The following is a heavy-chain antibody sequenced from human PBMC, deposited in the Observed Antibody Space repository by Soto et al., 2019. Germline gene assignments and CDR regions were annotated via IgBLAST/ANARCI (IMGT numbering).Heavy chain of an antibody. CDR1: GGSISSGGYY. CDR3: AGVVAATGGYYGMDV. D-gene: IGHD2-15*01. Sequence: PSETLSLTCTVSGGSISSGGYYWSWIRQHPGKGLEWIGYIYYSGSTYYNPSLKSRVTISVDTSKNQFSLKLGSVTAADTAVYYCAGVVAATGGYYGMDVWGQGTTVTVSS. V-gene: IGHV4-31*03. CDR2: IYYSGST. J-gene: IGHJ6*02.